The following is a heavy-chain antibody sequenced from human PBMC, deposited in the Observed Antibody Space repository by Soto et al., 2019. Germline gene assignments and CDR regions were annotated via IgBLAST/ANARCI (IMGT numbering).Heavy chain of an antibody. J-gene: IGHJ6*02. D-gene: IGHD5-12*01. V-gene: IGHV3-11*01. CDR3: ARQRGYVGNSGHGYYCYGMAV. CDR2: ISSSGSTI. CDR1: GFTFSDYY. Sequence: GGSLRLSCAASGFTFSDYYMSWIRQAPGKGLEWVSYISSSGSTIYYADSVKGRFTISRDNAKNSLYLQMNSLRAEDTAVYYCARQRGYVGNSGHGYYCYGMAVWSQGTTVTVSS.